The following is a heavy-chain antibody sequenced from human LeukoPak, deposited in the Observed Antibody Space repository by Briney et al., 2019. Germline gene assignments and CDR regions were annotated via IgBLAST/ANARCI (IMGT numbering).Heavy chain of an antibody. D-gene: IGHD3-16*01. J-gene: IGHJ4*02. Sequence: GGSLLLSCSASGFTFSDYDMNWVRQAPGKGLEWVSSISYLSSHVYYGDSVKGRFSISRDNAKNSLYLQMNSLGAEDTAIYYCGRAFPPLRTSSAGDLWGQGILVTVSS. V-gene: IGHV3-21*01. CDR3: GRAFPPLRTSSAGDL. CDR2: ISYLSSHV. CDR1: GFTFSDYD.